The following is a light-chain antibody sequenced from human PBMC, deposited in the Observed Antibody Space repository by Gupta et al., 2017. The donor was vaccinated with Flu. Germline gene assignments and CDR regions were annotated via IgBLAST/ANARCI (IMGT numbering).Light chain of an antibody. V-gene: IGKV3-20*01. CDR3: QQHYRSPYT. Sequence: ETVLTQSPDSLSLSPGERVTLSCRAGQSVDSLYLAWYQQKPGQPPRLLIYAASNRASGIPDRFSGSGSGTDFTLTISRLEPEDFAVYYCQQHYRSPYTFGQGTKLEIK. CDR2: AAS. J-gene: IGKJ2*01. CDR1: QSVDSLY.